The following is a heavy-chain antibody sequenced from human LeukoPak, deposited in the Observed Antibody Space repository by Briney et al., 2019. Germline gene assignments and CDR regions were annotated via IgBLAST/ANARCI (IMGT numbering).Heavy chain of an antibody. Sequence: AGGSLRLSCAASGFTFSSYAMHWVRQAPGKGLEWVAVISYDGSNKYYADSVKGRFTISRDNSKNTLYLQMNSLRAEDTAVYYCARGGQQQLGDAFDIWGQGTMVTVSS. V-gene: IGHV3-30-3*01. J-gene: IGHJ3*02. CDR2: ISYDGSNK. D-gene: IGHD6-13*01. CDR3: ARGGQQQLGDAFDI. CDR1: GFTFSSYA.